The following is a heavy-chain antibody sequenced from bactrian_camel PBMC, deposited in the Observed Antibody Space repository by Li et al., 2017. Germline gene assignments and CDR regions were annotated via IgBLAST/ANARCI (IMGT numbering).Heavy chain of an antibody. CDR3: AARPTNTQACVAAGRYSFAY. V-gene: IGHV3S42*01. Sequence: QLVESGGGLVQPGGSLRLSCTASGFTFSDYTMTWVRQAPGKGLEWVSDINSSGRSTNYADSVKGRFTISRDDSKNTLYLQMNNLQPEDTAMYYCAARPTNTQACVAAGRYSFAYWGQGTQVTVS. CDR2: INSSGRST. J-gene: IGHJ6*01. D-gene: IGHD3*01. CDR1: GFTFSDYT.